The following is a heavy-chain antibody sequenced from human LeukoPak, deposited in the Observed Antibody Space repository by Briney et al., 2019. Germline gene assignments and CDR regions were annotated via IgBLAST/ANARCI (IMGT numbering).Heavy chain of an antibody. CDR3: ARGTIVGATKFHYFDY. V-gene: IGHV3-11*06. J-gene: IGHJ4*02. D-gene: IGHD1-26*01. Sequence: PGGSLRLSCAASGFTFSDYYMNWIRQAPGGGLEWISYISSISTYTNYADSVKGRFTISRDNAKNSLYLQMNSLRAEDTAVYFCARGTIVGATKFHYFDYWGQGVPATVSS. CDR1: GFTFSDYY. CDR2: ISSISTYT.